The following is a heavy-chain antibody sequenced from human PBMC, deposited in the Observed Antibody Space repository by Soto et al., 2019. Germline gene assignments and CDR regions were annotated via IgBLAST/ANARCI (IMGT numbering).Heavy chain of an antibody. CDR3: ARGGEYGDYSGHYYYMDV. CDR1: GFTFEDYG. J-gene: IGHJ6*03. Sequence: GGSQRLSCTASGFTFEDYGMSWVRQAPGKGLEWVSGINWNGGSTGYADSVKGRFTISRDNAKNSLYLQMNSLRAEDTALYHCARGGEYGDYSGHYYYMDVWGKGTTVTVSS. V-gene: IGHV3-20*01. D-gene: IGHD4-17*01. CDR2: INWNGGST.